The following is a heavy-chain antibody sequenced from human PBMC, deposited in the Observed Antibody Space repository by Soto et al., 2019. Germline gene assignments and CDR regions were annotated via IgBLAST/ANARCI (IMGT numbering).Heavy chain of an antibody. CDR3: ARSDTDYSRFDF. V-gene: IGHV1-3*01. J-gene: IGHJ4*02. CDR2: INAGNGNT. D-gene: IGHD3-9*01. CDR1: GYTFTSHA. Sequence: ASVKVSCKASGYTFTSHAMHWVRQAPGQRLEWMGWINAGNGNTKYSQKFQDRVTITRDTSASAAYMELRTLRSEDTSIYYCARSDTDYSRFDFWGQGTLVTVSS.